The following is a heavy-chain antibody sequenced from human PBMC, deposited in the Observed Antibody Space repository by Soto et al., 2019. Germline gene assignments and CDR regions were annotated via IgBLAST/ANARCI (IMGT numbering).Heavy chain of an antibody. V-gene: IGHV4-59*01. CDR2: IYYSGST. J-gene: IGHJ4*02. CDR3: ARHSIAVAGFHIDY. Sequence: AETLSLTCVVSGASLSSYYCSWIRQPPGKGLEWIGYIYYSGSTNYNPSLKSRVTISVDTSKNQFSLKLSSVTAADTAVYYCARHSIAVAGFHIDYWGQGTLVTVSS. D-gene: IGHD6-19*01. CDR1: GASLSSYY.